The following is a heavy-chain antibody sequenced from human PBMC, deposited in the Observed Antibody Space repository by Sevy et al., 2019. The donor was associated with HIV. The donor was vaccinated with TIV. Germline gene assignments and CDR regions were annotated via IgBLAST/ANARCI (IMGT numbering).Heavy chain of an antibody. CDR1: GGTFSSYA. J-gene: IGHJ6*02. Sequence: ASVKVSCKASGGTFSSYAISWVRQAPGQGLEWMGGIIPIFGTANYAQKFQGRVTITADESTSTAYMELSSLRSEDTAVDYCARVPTTMVRGVRPYYYYGMDVWGQGTTVTVSS. D-gene: IGHD3-10*01. V-gene: IGHV1-69*13. CDR2: IIPIFGTA. CDR3: ARVPTTMVRGVRPYYYYGMDV.